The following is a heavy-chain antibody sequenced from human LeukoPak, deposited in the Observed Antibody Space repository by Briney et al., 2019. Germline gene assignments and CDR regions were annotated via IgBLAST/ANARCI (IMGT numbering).Heavy chain of an antibody. CDR1: GFTFSSYW. CDR3: ARSGDFWSGYYFYYYYYYMDV. V-gene: IGHV3-7*01. J-gene: IGHJ6*03. Sequence: GGSLRLSCAASGFTFSSYWMSWVRQAPGKGLEWVANIKQDGSEKYYVDSVKGRFTISRDNAKNSLYLQMNSLRAEDTAVYYCARSGDFWSGYYFYYYYYYMDVWGKGTTVTVSS. D-gene: IGHD3-3*01. CDR2: IKQDGSEK.